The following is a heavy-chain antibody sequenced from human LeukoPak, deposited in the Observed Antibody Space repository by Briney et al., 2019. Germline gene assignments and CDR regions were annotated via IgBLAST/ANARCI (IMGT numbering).Heavy chain of an antibody. V-gene: IGHV4-61*01. J-gene: IGHJ4*02. CDR2: IYYSGST. CDR1: GGSVSSGSYY. Sequence: SETLSLTCTVSGGSVSSGSYYWSWIRQPPGKGLEWIGYIYYSGSTNYNPSLKSRVTISVDTSKNQFSLKLSSVTAADTAVYYCALEKVGYCSGGSCYPEGYFDYWGQGTLVTASS. D-gene: IGHD2-15*01. CDR3: ALEKVGYCSGGSCYPEGYFDY.